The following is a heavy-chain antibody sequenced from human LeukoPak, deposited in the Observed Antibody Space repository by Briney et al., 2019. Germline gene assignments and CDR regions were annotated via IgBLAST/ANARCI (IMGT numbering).Heavy chain of an antibody. V-gene: IGHV1-3*01. J-gene: IGHJ4*02. CDR2: INAGNGNT. Sequence: ASVKVSCKASGYTFTGYAMHCVRQAPGQRLEWMGWINAGNGNTKYSQKFQGRVTITRDTSASTAYMELSSLRSEDTAVYYCARDYDILTGAFDYWGQGTLVTVSS. D-gene: IGHD3-9*01. CDR1: GYTFTGYA. CDR3: ARDYDILTGAFDY.